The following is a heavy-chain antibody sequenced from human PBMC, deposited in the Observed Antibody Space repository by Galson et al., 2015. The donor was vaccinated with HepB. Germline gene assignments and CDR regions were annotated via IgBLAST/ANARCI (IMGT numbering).Heavy chain of an antibody. CDR2: IYSGGST. Sequence: SLRLSCAASGFTVSSNYMSWVRQAPGKGLEWVSVIYSGGSTYYADSVKGRFTISRDNSKNTLYLQMNSLRAEDTAVYYCARKVGPIGDAFDIWGQGTMVTVSS. CDR3: ARKVGPIGDAFDI. D-gene: IGHD1-26*01. CDR1: GFTVSSNY. J-gene: IGHJ3*02. V-gene: IGHV3-53*01.